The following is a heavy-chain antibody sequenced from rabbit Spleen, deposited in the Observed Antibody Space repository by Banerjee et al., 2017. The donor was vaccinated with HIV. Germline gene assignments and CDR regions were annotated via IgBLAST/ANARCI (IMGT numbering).Heavy chain of an antibody. D-gene: IGHD1-1*01. CDR2: IDAGASGFT. J-gene: IGHJ6*01. CDR1: GVSFSYSSY. CDR3: ARDTSSSFSSYGMDL. V-gene: IGHV1S40*01. Sequence: QSLEESGGDLVKPGASLTLTCTASGVSFSYSSYMCWVRQAPGKGLEWIACIDAGASGFTYCATWAKGRFTISKTSSTTVTLQMTRLTAADTASYFCARDTSSSFSSYGMDLWGPGSLVTVS.